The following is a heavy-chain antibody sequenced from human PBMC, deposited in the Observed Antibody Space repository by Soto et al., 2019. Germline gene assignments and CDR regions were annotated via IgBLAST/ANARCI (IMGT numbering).Heavy chain of an antibody. J-gene: IGHJ6*02. CDR1: GGTFSSYA. V-gene: IGHV1-69*06. D-gene: IGHD3-3*01. CDR2: IIPIFGTA. Sequence: SVKVSCKASGGTFSSYAISWVRQAPGQGLEWMGGIIPIFGTANYAQKFQGRVTITADKSTSTAYMELSSLRSEDTAVYYCARSPDYYDFWSGYYTIRDNYYYYGMDVWGQGTTVPVSS. CDR3: ARSPDYYDFWSGYYTIRDNYYYYGMDV.